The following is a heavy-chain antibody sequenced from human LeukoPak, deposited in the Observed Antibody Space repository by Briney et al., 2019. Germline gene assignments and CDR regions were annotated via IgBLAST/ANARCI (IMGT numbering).Heavy chain of an antibody. CDR3: ASSPQQLVLRGSGYYFDY. Sequence: SETLSLTCAVYGGSFSGYYWSWIRQPPGKGLEWIGEINHSGSTNYNPSLKSRVTISVDTSKNQFSLKLSSVTAADTAVYYCASSPQQLVLRGSGYYFDYWGQGTLVTVSS. CDR2: INHSGST. J-gene: IGHJ4*02. CDR1: GGSFSGYY. D-gene: IGHD6-13*01. V-gene: IGHV4-34*01.